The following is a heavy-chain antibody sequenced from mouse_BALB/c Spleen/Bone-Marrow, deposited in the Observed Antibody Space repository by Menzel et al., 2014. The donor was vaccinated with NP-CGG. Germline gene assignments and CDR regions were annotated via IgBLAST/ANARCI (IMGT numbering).Heavy chain of an antibody. CDR3: ARDRGPPY. CDR2: IWAGGST. J-gene: IGHJ3*01. V-gene: IGHV2-9*02. D-gene: IGHD3-1*01. Sequence: VMLVESGPGLVAPSQSLSITCTVSGFSLTSYGVHWVRQPPGKGLEWLGVIWAGGSTNYNSALMSRLSISKDNSKSQVFLKMNSLQTDVTAMYYCARDRGPPYWGQGTLVTVSA. CDR1: GFSLTSYG.